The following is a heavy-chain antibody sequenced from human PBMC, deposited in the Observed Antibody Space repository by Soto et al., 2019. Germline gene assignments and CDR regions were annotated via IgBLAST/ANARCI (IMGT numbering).Heavy chain of an antibody. Sequence: EVQLLESGGGLVQPGGSLRLSCSASGFTFSNYVMTWVRQAPGKGLEWVSAIGASASSTYYADSVRGRFTISRDNSKNTLYLQMNSLRAEDTAVYFCAKAGGGTFDYGVDVW. D-gene: IGHD3-16*01. CDR2: IGASASST. J-gene: IGHJ6*01. CDR3: AKAGGGTFDYGVDV. CDR1: GFTFSNYV. V-gene: IGHV3-23*01.